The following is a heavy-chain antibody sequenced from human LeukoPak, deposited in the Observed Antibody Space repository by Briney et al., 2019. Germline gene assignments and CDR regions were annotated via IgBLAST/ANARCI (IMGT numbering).Heavy chain of an antibody. CDR1: GFTFSSYA. CDR2: ISGSGGST. Sequence: GGSLRLSCAASGFTFSSYAMSWVRQAPGKGLEWVSAISGSGGSTYYADSVKGRFTISRDNSKNTLYLQMNSPRAEDTAVYYCAKMDNSGSYEAWFDPWGQGTLVTVSS. D-gene: IGHD1-26*01. V-gene: IGHV3-23*01. J-gene: IGHJ5*02. CDR3: AKMDNSGSYEAWFDP.